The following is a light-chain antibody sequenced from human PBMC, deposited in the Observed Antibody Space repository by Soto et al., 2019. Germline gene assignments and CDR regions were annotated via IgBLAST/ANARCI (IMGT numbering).Light chain of an antibody. CDR3: QSSDSRLSGSDV. Sequence: QSVVTQPPSVSGAPGQRVTISCTGSSSNIGAGYDVNWYQQLPGTAPKLLIFGDSNRPSGVPDRFSGSKSGTSASLAITGLQAAHEADYCCQSSDSRLSGSDVFGTGTKLTVL. V-gene: IGLV1-40*01. J-gene: IGLJ1*01. CDR1: SSNIGAGYD. CDR2: GDS.